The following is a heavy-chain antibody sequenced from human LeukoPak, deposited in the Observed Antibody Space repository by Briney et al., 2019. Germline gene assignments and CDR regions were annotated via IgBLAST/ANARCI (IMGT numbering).Heavy chain of an antibody. CDR1: GGSFSGYY. CDR2: INHSGST. CDR3: ASDDGYRLGGIDY. V-gene: IGHV4-34*01. D-gene: IGHD5-24*01. J-gene: IGHJ4*02. Sequence: SETLSLTCAVYGGSFSGYYRSWIRQPPGKGLEWIGEINHSGSTNYNPSLKSRVTISVDTSKNQFSLKLSSVTAADTAVYYCASDDGYRLGGIDYWGQGTLVTVSS.